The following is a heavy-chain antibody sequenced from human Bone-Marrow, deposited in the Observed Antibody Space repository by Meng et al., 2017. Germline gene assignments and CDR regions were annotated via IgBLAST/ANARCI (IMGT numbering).Heavy chain of an antibody. CDR2: INHSGST. Sequence: QGQLQQWGEGLLKPSETLSLTCAVYGGSFSGYYWSWIRQPPGKGLEWIGEINHSGSTNYNPSLKSRVTISVDTSKNQFSLKLSSVTAADTAVYYCARGPTTMAHDFDYWGQGTLVTVSS. CDR3: ARGPTTMAHDFDY. D-gene: IGHD4-11*01. V-gene: IGHV4-34*01. CDR1: GGSFSGYY. J-gene: IGHJ4*02.